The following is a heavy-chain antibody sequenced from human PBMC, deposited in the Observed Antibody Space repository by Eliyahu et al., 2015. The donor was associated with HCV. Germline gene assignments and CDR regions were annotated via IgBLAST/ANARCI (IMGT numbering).Heavy chain of an antibody. J-gene: IGHJ4*02. Sequence: QVQLQQWGAGLLKPSETLSLTCAVXGGSFSGYYXSWIRQPPGKGLEWIGEINHSGSTNYNPSLKSRVTISVDTSKNQFSLKLSSVTAADTAVYYCARGYYDSSGYNGGYFDYWGQGTLVTVSS. D-gene: IGHD3-22*01. CDR1: GGSFSGYY. V-gene: IGHV4-34*01. CDR3: ARGYYDSSGYNGGYFDY. CDR2: INHSGST.